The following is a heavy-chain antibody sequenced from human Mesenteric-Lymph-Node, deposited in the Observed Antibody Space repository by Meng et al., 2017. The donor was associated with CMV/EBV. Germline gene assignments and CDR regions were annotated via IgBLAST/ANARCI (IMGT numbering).Heavy chain of an antibody. J-gene: IGHJ4*02. CDR1: GFTFSSSN. CDR2: IRYDGSNK. Sequence: GESLKISCEASGFTFSSSNMHWVRQAPGKGLEWVAFIRYDGSNKYYADSVKGRFTLSRDNSKNTLYLQMNSLRAEDTAMYYCATYWSADYWGQGTLVTVSS. D-gene: IGHD1-1*01. V-gene: IGHV3-30*02. CDR3: ATYWSADY.